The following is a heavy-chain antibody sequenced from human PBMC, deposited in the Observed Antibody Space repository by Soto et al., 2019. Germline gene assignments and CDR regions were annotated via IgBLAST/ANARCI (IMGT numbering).Heavy chain of an antibody. D-gene: IGHD3-22*01. J-gene: IGHJ4*02. CDR1: GFTFSSYG. V-gene: IGHV3-30*18. Sequence: QVQLVESGGGVVQPERSLRLSCAASGFTFSSYGMHWVRQAPGKGLEWVAVISDDGSNKYYADSLKGRFTISRDNSKNTLYLQMNSLRAEDTAVYYCAKEWVYDTSGWSFDYWGQGTLVTVSS. CDR3: AKEWVYDTSGWSFDY. CDR2: ISDDGSNK.